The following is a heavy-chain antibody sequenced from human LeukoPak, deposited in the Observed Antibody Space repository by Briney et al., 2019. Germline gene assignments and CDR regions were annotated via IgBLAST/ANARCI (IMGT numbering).Heavy chain of an antibody. CDR1: GVSINTYY. V-gene: IGHV4-59*08. Sequence: PSETLSLTCTVSGVSINTYYWSWIRQPPGKGLEWIGFIYNSGSTNYSPSLRSRVTISVDTSKNHFFLKLGSVTAADTAVYYCARGVAGYFDYWGQGTLVTVSS. CDR3: ARGVAGYFDY. D-gene: IGHD6-19*01. CDR2: IYNSGST. J-gene: IGHJ4*02.